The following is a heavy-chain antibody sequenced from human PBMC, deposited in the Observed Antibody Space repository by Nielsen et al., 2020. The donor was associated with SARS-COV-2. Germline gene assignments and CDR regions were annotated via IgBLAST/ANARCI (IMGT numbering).Heavy chain of an antibody. CDR2: IASGGDVD. Sequence: GGSLRLSCAASGFTFSNYGMHWVRLTPGEGLEWVAVIASGGDVDYYAASVKGRFTISRDNSKGTMFLQMDSLRTEDTAVYYCAKEGPPLRYFDWGYGMDVWGQGTTVTVSS. CDR1: GFTFSNYG. D-gene: IGHD3-9*01. V-gene: IGHV3-30*18. CDR3: AKEGPPLRYFDWGYGMDV. J-gene: IGHJ6*02.